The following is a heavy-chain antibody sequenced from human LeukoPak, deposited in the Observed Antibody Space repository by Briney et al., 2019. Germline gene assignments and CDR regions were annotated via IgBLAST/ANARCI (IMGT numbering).Heavy chain of an antibody. D-gene: IGHD3-22*01. J-gene: IGHJ3*02. CDR2: INPSGGST. CDR1: GGTFSSYA. V-gene: IGHV1-46*01. CDR3: ARVGGREYYYDSSGSVFDI. Sequence: ASVKVSCKASGGTFSSYAISWVRQAPGQGLEWMGIINPSGGSTSYAQKFQGRVTMTRDMSTSTVYMELSSLRSEDTAVYYCARVGGREYYYDSSGSVFDIWGQGTMVTVSS.